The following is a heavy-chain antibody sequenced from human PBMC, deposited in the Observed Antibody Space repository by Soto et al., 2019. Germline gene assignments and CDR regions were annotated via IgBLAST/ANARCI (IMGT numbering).Heavy chain of an antibody. CDR2: IRYDGSHE. V-gene: IGHV3-33*01. CDR3: ARDRYSYDSRAYQGVDWYFDL. J-gene: IGHJ2*01. D-gene: IGHD3-22*01. Sequence: QVQLVESGGGVVQPGRSLRLSCAASGFTFNNYGMHWVRQAPGKGLEWVAVIRYDGSHESYADSVKGRFTISRDNSKNTLYLQMNSLRAEDTAVYYCARDRYSYDSRAYQGVDWYFDLWGRGTLVTVSS. CDR1: GFTFNNYG.